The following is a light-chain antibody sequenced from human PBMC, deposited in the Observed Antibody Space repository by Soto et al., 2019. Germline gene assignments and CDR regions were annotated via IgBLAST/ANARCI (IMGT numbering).Light chain of an antibody. CDR3: QQRRNWQVT. V-gene: IGKV3D-20*02. CDR1: QSVSSNH. Sequence: DIVLTQSPGSPSSSRGERAPPACRASQSVSSNHLAWYQQKPGQAPRLLIHGGSSRATGIPVRFSGSGSGTDFTLTISSLEPEDFAVYYCQQRRNWQVTFGQGTRLENK. CDR2: GGS. J-gene: IGKJ5*01.